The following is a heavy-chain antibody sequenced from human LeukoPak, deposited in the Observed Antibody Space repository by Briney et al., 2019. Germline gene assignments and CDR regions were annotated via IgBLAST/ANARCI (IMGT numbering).Heavy chain of an antibody. CDR3: ARDPYCTGGSCYHRFDY. CDR2: TYYRSKWYN. CDR1: GDSVSSNSAA. D-gene: IGHD2-15*01. V-gene: IGHV6-1*01. J-gene: IGHJ4*02. Sequence: SQTLSLTCAISGDSVSSNSAAWNWIRQSPSRGLEWLGRTYYRSKWYNDYAVSVKSRITINPDTSKNQFSLKLSSVTAADTAVYFCARDPYCTGGSCYHRFDYWGQGTLVTVSS.